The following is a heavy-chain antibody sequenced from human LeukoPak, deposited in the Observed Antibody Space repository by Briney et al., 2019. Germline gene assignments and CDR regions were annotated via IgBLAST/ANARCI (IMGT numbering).Heavy chain of an antibody. J-gene: IGHJ4*02. CDR1: GFTFSSYA. CDR2: ISGSDGST. CDR3: AKITKGVRFLECDY. D-gene: IGHD3-3*01. V-gene: IGHV3-23*01. Sequence: PGGSLRLSCVASGFTFSSYAMSWVRQAPGKGLEWVSGISGSDGSTYYTDSVKGRFTISRDNSKNTLYLQMNGLRVEDTAVYYCAKITKGVRFLECDYWGQGTLVTVSS.